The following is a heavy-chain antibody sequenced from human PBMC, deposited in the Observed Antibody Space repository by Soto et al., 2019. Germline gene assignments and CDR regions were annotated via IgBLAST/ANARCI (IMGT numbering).Heavy chain of an antibody. Sequence: QVQLVQSGAEVKKPGSSVKVSCKASGDIFSTYAINWLRQAPGQGLEWMGGIIPIFGTPNYAQKFQGRVTITADESTSTAYMELSRLRSDDTAVYYCARDRDDYGSGNYYNRIDFWGQGTLVTVSS. CDR1: GDIFSTYA. CDR3: ARDRDDYGSGNYYNRIDF. J-gene: IGHJ4*02. CDR2: IIPIFGTP. V-gene: IGHV1-69*01. D-gene: IGHD3-10*01.